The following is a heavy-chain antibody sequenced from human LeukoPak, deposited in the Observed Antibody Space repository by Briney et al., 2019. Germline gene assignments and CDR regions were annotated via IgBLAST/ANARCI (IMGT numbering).Heavy chain of an antibody. V-gene: IGHV4-4*07. J-gene: IGHJ4*02. Sequence: PSETLSLTCTVSGGSISTHYWSWIRQPAGKGLEWIGRIYASGSTNYNPSLKSRATISVDTSKNQFSLKLSSVTAADTARSYSARGVSTINFAFGAREPLVTVPS. D-gene: IGHD5/OR15-5a*01. CDR2: IYASGST. CDR1: GGSISTHY. CDR3: ARGVSTINFAF.